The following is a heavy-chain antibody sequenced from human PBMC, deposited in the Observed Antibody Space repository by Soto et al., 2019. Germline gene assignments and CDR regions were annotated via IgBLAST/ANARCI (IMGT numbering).Heavy chain of an antibody. D-gene: IGHD1-1*01. J-gene: IGHJ5*02. Sequence: ASVKVSCKASGGTFSSYAISWVRQAPGQGLEWMGGIIPIFGTANYAQKFQGRVTITADESTSTAYMELSSLRSEDTAVYYCARAPTGTTYWFDPWGQGTLVTVSS. CDR3: ARAPTGTTYWFDP. CDR1: GGTFSSYA. V-gene: IGHV1-69*13. CDR2: IIPIFGTA.